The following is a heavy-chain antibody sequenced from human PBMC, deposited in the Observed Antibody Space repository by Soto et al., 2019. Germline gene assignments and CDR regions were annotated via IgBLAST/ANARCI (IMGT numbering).Heavy chain of an antibody. V-gene: IGHV4-30-4*01. J-gene: IGHJ2*01. D-gene: IGHD4-17*01. CDR1: GGSISSGDYY. CDR3: AREPTLYGDHRYFDL. Sequence: QVQLQESGPGLVKPSQTLSLTCTVSGGSISSGDYYWSWIRQPPGKGLEWIGYIYYSGSTYYNPSLKSRVTISVDTSKNQFSRKLSSVTAADTAVYYCAREPTLYGDHRYFDLWGRGTLVTVSS. CDR2: IYYSGST.